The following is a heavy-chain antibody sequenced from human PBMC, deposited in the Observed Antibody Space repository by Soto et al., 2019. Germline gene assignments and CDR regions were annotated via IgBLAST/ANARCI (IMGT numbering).Heavy chain of an antibody. CDR1: GYTFTGYY. Sequence: QVQLVQSGAEVKKPGASVKVSCKASGYTFTGYYMHWVRQAPGQGLEWMGWINPNSGGTNYAQKFQGRVTMTRDTSISTAYMELSRLRSDDTAVYYCARTNRVAVAGYYFDYWGQGTLVTVSS. D-gene: IGHD6-19*01. J-gene: IGHJ4*02. CDR3: ARTNRVAVAGYYFDY. CDR2: INPNSGGT. V-gene: IGHV1-2*02.